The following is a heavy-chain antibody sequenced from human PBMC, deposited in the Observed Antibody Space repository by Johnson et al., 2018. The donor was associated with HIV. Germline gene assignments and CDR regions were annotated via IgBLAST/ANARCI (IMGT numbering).Heavy chain of an antibody. CDR2: IKQDGSAK. CDR1: GFTFSSYW. J-gene: IGHJ3*02. V-gene: IGHV3-7*05. Sequence: MLLVESGGGLVQPGGSLRLSCAASGFTFSSYWMSWVRQAPGKGLEWVANIKQDGSAKYYVDSVKGRFTISRDNAKNSLYLQMNSLRAEDTAVYYCARESDSSGYYSDAFDIWGQGTMVTVSS. D-gene: IGHD3-22*01. CDR3: ARESDSSGYYSDAFDI.